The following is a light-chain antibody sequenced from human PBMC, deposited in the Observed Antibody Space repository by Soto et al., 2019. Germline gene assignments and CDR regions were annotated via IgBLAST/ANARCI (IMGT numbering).Light chain of an antibody. CDR1: QSVSASY. CDR2: GAS. CDR3: QLYDSSALT. Sequence: EIVLTQSPGTLSLSPGERATLSCRASQSVSASYLAWYQQKPGQAPRLLIYGASSRATGIPDRFSVSGSGKDFSLTISRLEPEDFAVFYCQLYDSSALTFGGGTKVEI. V-gene: IGKV3-20*01. J-gene: IGKJ4*01.